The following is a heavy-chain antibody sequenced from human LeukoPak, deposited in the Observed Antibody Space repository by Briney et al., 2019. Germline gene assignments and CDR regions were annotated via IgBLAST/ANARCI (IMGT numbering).Heavy chain of an antibody. J-gene: IGHJ6*02. CDR1: GFTFSNYG. CDR2: ISYDGSNK. D-gene: IGHD4-17*01. Sequence: PGRSLRLSCAASGFTFSNYGMHWVRQAPGKGLEWGAVISYDGSNKYYADSVKGRSTISRDNSKNTLDLQMNSLRAEDTAVYYCAKGSGGDYFPYYYYYGMDVWGQGTTVTVSS. CDR3: AKGSGGDYFPYYYYYGMDV. V-gene: IGHV3-30*18.